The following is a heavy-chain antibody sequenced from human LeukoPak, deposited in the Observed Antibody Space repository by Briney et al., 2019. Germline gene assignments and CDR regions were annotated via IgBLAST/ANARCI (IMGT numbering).Heavy chain of an antibody. Sequence: GGSLRLSCAASGFTFSSYGMHWVRQAPGKGLEWVAVISYDGSNKYYADSVKGRFTTSRDNSKNTLYLQMNSLRAEDTAVYYRALIAAAGTTQFDYWGQGTLVTVSS. CDR2: ISYDGSNK. CDR1: GFTFSSYG. J-gene: IGHJ4*02. D-gene: IGHD6-13*01. V-gene: IGHV3-30*03. CDR3: ALIAAAGTTQFDY.